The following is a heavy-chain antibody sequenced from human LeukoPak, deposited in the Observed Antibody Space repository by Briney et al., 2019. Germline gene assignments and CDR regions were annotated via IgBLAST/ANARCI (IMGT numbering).Heavy chain of an antibody. D-gene: IGHD4-17*01. CDR3: ARAETTVTRPHWFDP. Sequence: PGGSLRLSCAASGFTFSDYYMIWIRQAPGKGLEWVSYISGSSSYIYYADSVKGRFTIFRDNAKNSLYLQMNSLRAEDTAVYYCARAETTVTRPHWFDPWGQGTLVTVSS. CDR1: GFTFSDYY. CDR2: ISGSSSYI. V-gene: IGHV3-11*04. J-gene: IGHJ5*02.